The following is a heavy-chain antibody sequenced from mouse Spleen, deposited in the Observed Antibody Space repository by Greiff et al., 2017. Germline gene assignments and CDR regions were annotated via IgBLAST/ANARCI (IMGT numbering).Heavy chain of an antibody. CDR2: ISSGSSTI. D-gene: IGHD1-1*01. V-gene: IGHV5-17*01. J-gene: IGHJ4*01. CDR1: GFTFSDYG. Sequence: DVKLVESGGGLVKPGGSLKLSCAASGFTFSDYGMHWVRQAPEKGLEWVAYISSGSSTIYYADTVKGRFTISRDNAKNTLFLQMTSLRSEDTAMYYCARPYGSSYVWAMDYWGQGTSVTVSS. CDR3: ARPYGSSYVWAMDY.